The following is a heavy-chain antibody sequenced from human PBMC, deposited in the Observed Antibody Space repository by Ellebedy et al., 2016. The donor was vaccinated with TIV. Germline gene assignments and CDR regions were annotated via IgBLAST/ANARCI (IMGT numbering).Heavy chain of an antibody. V-gene: IGHV3-21*01. Sequence: PGGSLRLSCAASGFTFSSYSMNWVRQAPGKGLEWVSSSSSSSYIYYADSVKGRFTISRDNAKNSLYLQMNSLRAEDTAVYYCARDHLGTAIPYDYWGQGTLVTVSS. CDR3: ARDHLGTAIPYDY. J-gene: IGHJ4*02. D-gene: IGHD2-21*02. CDR1: GFTFSSYS. CDR2: SSSSSYI.